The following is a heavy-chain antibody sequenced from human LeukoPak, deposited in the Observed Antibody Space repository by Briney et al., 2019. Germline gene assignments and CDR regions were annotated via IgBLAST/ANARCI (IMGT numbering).Heavy chain of an antibody. CDR2: IGNSGNTI. CDR1: GFTFNNYG. J-gene: IGHJ4*02. CDR3: ARGLKTAYNYIDY. Sequence: GGSLRLSCAVSGFTFNNYGMNWVRQASGKGLEWISYIGNSGNTIYYADSVKGRFTISRDNAKNSLFLQMTSLRAEDTALYYCARGLKTAYNYIDYWGQGTLVAVS. D-gene: IGHD1-1*01. V-gene: IGHV3-48*03.